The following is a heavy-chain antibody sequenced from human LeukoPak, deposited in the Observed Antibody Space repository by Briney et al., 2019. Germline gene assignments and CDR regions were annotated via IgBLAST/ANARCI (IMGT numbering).Heavy chain of an antibody. D-gene: IGHD5-24*01. J-gene: IGHJ4*02. V-gene: IGHV3-43*01. Sequence: PGGSLRLSCAASGFTFDDYTMHWVRQAPGKGLEWVSLISWDGGSTYYADSVKGRFAISRDNSKNSLYLQMNSLRTEDTALYYCARDGYNSGELDYWGQGTLVTVSS. CDR1: GFTFDDYT. CDR3: ARDGYNSGELDY. CDR2: ISWDGGST.